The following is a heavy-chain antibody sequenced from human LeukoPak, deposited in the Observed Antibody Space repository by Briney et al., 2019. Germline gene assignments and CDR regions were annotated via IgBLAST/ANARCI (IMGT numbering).Heavy chain of an antibody. V-gene: IGHV3-48*01. CDR3: AIMQWELYAFDI. CDR1: GFTFSTYW. CDR2: ISSSSSTI. D-gene: IGHD1-26*01. J-gene: IGHJ3*02. Sequence: DPGGSLRLSCAASGFTFSTYWMHWVRQAPGKGLEWVSYISSSSSTIYYADSVKGRFTISRDNAKNSLYLQMNSLRAEDTAVYYCAIMQWELYAFDIWGQGTMVTVSS.